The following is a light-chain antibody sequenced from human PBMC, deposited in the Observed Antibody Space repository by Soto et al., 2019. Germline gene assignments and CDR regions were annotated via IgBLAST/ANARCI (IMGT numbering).Light chain of an antibody. J-gene: IGLJ2*01. Sequence: SYELTQPPSVSVSPGQTASITCSGDKLGDKYACWYQQKPGQSPVLVIYQDRKRTSGIPERFSGSNSGNTATLTISGTQAMDEADYYCQAWDSSTVIFGGGTKVTVL. CDR1: KLGDKY. CDR3: QAWDSSTVI. CDR2: QDR. V-gene: IGLV3-1*01.